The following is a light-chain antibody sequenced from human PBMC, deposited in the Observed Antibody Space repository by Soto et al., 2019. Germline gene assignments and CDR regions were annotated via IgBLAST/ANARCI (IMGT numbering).Light chain of an antibody. Sequence: DIVMTQSPDSLAVSLGERATINCKSSQTVLHGSNYLAWYQQRPGQPPKLLIYWASTRESGVPGRFGGSGSETDFTLTISSLQAEDVAIYYCQQYYTTPVTFGQGTKVELK. CDR1: QTVLHGSNY. CDR2: WAS. J-gene: IGKJ1*01. V-gene: IGKV4-1*01. CDR3: QQYYTTPVT.